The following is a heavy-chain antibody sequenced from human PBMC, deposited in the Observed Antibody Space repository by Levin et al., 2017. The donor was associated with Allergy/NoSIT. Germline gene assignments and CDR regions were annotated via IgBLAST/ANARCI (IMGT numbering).Heavy chain of an antibody. Sequence: GGSLRLSCKASGGTFSSYAISWVRQAPGQGLEWMGRIIPILGIANYAQKFQGRVTITADKSTSTAYMELSSLRSEDTAVYYCARARRPHDAFDIWGQGTMVTVSS. J-gene: IGHJ3*02. CDR3: ARARRPHDAFDI. CDR1: GGTFSSYA. CDR2: IIPILGIA. V-gene: IGHV1-69*04.